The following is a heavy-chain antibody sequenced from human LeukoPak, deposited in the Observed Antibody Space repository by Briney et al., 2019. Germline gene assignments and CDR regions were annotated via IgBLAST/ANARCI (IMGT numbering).Heavy chain of an antibody. CDR3: AKGGYTQIDYGMDV. CDR2: ISGSGGST. Sequence: GGSLRLPCAASGFTFSSYVMSWVRQAPGKGLEWVSTISGSGGSTYYADSVKGRFTISRDNSKNTLYLQMNSLRAEDTAVYYCAKGGYTQIDYGMDVWGKGTTVTVSS. J-gene: IGHJ6*04. V-gene: IGHV3-23*01. D-gene: IGHD5-18*01. CDR1: GFTFSSYV.